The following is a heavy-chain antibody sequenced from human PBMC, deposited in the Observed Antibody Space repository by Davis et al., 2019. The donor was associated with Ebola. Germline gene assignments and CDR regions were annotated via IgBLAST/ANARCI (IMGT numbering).Heavy chain of an antibody. CDR2: ISAYNGNT. J-gene: IGHJ6*03. CDR3: ARANPYYDFWSGYYYYYYYMDV. V-gene: IGHV1-18*01. Sequence: ASVKVSCKASGYTFTSYGISWVRQAPGQGLEWMGWISAYNGNTNYAQKLQGRVTMTTDTSTSTAYMELSSLRSEDTAVYYCARANPYYDFWSGYYYYYYYMDVWGKGTTVTVSS. D-gene: IGHD3-3*01. CDR1: GYTFTSYG.